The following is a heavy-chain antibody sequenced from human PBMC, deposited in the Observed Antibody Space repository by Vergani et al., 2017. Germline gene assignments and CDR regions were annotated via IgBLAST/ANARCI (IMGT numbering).Heavy chain of an antibody. CDR3: ARHTTYTDS. D-gene: IGHD1-1*01. J-gene: IGHJ4*02. V-gene: IGHV5-51*01. CDR1: EYSFGNYW. Sequence: EVELVQSGPEMRKPGESLKLSCKGSEYSFGNYWIGWARQMPGKGLEWMGIIYPADSDTRYSPSFQGQVTISADKSISTAFLQWDSLKASDTALYYCARHTTYTDSWGQGTLVTVSS. CDR2: IYPADSDT.